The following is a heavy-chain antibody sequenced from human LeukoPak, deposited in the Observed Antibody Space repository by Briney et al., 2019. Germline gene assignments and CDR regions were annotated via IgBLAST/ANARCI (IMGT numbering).Heavy chain of an antibody. J-gene: IGHJ4*02. V-gene: IGHV1-18*01. Sequence: ASVKVSCKASGYTFTSYGISWVRQAPGQGLEWMGWISAYNGNTKYAQKLQGRVTMTTDTSTSTAYMELRSLRSDDTAVYYCVTLPDGYCTSTSCLYYWGQGTLVTVSS. D-gene: IGHD2-2*01. CDR2: ISAYNGNT. CDR1: GYTFTSYG. CDR3: VTLPDGYCTSTSCLYY.